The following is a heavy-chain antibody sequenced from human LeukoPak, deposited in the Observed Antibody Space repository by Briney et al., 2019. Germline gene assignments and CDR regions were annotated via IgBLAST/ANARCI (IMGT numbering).Heavy chain of an antibody. CDR1: GFTFSSYA. D-gene: IGHD3-10*01. V-gene: IGHV3-21*01. Sequence: PGGSLRLSCAASGFTFSSYAMSWVRQAPGKGLEWVSSISSSSSYIYYADSVKGRFTISRDNAKNSLYLQMNSLRAEDTAVYYCARAGITMVRGGVDYWGQGTLVTVSS. CDR3: ARAGITMVRGGVDY. J-gene: IGHJ4*02. CDR2: ISSSSSYI.